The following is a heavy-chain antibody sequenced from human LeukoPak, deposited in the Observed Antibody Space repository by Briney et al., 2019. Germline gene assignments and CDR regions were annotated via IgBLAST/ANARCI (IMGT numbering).Heavy chain of an antibody. CDR2: IYSGGST. D-gene: IGHD5-24*01. CDR1: GFTVSSNY. V-gene: IGHV3-53*01. J-gene: IGHJ6*03. CDR3: ARGRDGYNYYYYYYMDV. Sequence: GGSLRLSCAASGFTVSSNYMSWVRQAPGKGLEWVSVIYSGGSTYYADSAKGRFTISRDNSKNTVFLQMNSLRAEDTAVYYCARGRDGYNYYYYYYMDVWGKGTTVTVSS.